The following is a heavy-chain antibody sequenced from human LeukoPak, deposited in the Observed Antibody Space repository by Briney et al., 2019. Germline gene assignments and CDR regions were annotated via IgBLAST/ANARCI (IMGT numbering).Heavy chain of an antibody. CDR1: GYTFTSYD. J-gene: IGHJ4*02. V-gene: IGHV1-8*01. CDR3: AAEGSSSWYGTNLSPMGGFDY. CDR2: MNPNSGNT. Sequence: GASVKVSCKASGYTFTSYDINWVRQATGQGLEWMGWMNPNSGNTGYAQKFQGRVTMTRNTSISTAYMELSSLRSEDTAVYYCAAEGSSSWYGTNLSPMGGFDYWGQGTLVTVSS. D-gene: IGHD6-13*01.